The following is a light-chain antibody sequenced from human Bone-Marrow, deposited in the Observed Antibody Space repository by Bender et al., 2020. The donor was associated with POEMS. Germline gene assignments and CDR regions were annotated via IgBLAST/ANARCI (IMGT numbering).Light chain of an antibody. CDR1: SSDVGGYDF. J-gene: IGLJ2*01. CDR3: VAWDDTLNGWV. Sequence: QSALTQPRSVSGSPGQSVTISCTGTSSDVGGYDFVSWYQQHPGKAPKLMIYNVDKRPSGVPDRFSGSKSGNTASLTISGLQAEDEADYYCVAWDDTLNGWVFGGGTKLTVL. V-gene: IGLV2-11*01. CDR2: NVD.